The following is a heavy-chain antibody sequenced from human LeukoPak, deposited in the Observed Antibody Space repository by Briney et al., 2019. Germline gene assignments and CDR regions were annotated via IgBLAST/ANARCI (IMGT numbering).Heavy chain of an antibody. V-gene: IGHV3-9*01. J-gene: IGHJ4*02. CDR1: GFTFDDYA. CDR2: ISWNSGSI. D-gene: IGHD6-19*01. Sequence: GGSLRLSCAASGFTFDDYAMHWVRQAPGKGLEWVSGISWNSGSIGYADSVKGRFTISRDNAKNSLYLQMNSLRAEDTALYYCAKDIDVLVGYSSGWTSDWGQGTLVTVSS. CDR3: AKDIDVLVGYSSGWTSD.